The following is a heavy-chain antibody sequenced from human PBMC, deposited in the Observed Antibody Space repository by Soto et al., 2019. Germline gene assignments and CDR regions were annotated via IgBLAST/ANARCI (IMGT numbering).Heavy chain of an antibody. CDR1: GGSISSYY. CDR2: IYYSGST. CDR3: ARERQQLVNHDAFDI. J-gene: IGHJ3*02. V-gene: IGHV4-59*01. D-gene: IGHD6-13*01. Sequence: QVQLQESGPGLVKPSETLSLTCTVSGGSISSYYWSWIRQPPGKGLEWIGYIYYSGSTNYNPSLKSRVTISVDTSKNQFSLKLSSVTAADTAVYYCARERQQLVNHDAFDIWGQGTMVTVSS.